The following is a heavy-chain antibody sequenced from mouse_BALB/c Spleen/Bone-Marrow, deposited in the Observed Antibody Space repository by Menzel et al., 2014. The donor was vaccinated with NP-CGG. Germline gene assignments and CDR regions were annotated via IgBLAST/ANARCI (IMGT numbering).Heavy chain of an antibody. D-gene: IGHD2-10*02. Sequence: VQRVESGPGLVSPSQSLSITCTVSGFSLTGYGLNWVRQPPGKGLEWLGMIWGDGSTDYNSALKSRLSISKDNSKSQVFLKMNSLQTDDTARYYCAREGPYGNYAMDYWGQGTSVTVSS. J-gene: IGHJ4*01. CDR2: IWGDGST. V-gene: IGHV2-6-7*01. CDR1: GFSLTGYG. CDR3: AREGPYGNYAMDY.